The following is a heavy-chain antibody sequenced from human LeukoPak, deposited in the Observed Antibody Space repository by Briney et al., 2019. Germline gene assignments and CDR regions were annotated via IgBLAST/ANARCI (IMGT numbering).Heavy chain of an antibody. Sequence: PGGSLRLSCTVSGFTVSSNSMSWVRQTPGKGLEWVSLINWDGGSTYYADSVKGRFAISRDNNKNSLYLQMTSLRTEDTALYYCTKGSNTWPSLFDYWGQGTLVTVSS. D-gene: IGHD2-2*02. CDR2: INWDGGST. J-gene: IGHJ4*02. CDR3: TKGSNTWPSLFDY. V-gene: IGHV3-43*01. CDR1: GFTVSSNS.